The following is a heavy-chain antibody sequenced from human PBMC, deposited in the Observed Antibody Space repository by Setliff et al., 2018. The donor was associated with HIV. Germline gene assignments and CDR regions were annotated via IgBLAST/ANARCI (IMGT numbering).Heavy chain of an antibody. CDR3: ARGPYYYDSSGPFDY. J-gene: IGHJ4*02. V-gene: IGHV3-11*06. CDR1: GFTFNEYY. CDR2: ISSSSSYI. D-gene: IGHD3-22*01. Sequence: LRLSCAASGFTFNEYYMSWIRQAPGKGLEWVSSISSSSSYIYYADSVKGRFTISRDNAKNSLYLQMNSLRAEDTAVYYCARGPYYYDSSGPFDYWGQGTLVTVSS.